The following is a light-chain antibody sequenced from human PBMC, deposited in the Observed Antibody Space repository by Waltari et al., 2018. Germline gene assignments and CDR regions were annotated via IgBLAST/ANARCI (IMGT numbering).Light chain of an antibody. CDR3: LQYYSTPWM. V-gene: IGKV4-1*01. CDR2: WAS. J-gene: IGKJ1*01. Sequence: DIVMTQSPDSLAVSLGEKATIKCRSSQSILYNSKNKSFLAWYHQKPGQPPKLLIYWASARESGVTERFSGSGSGTDFTLTIRSLQAEDVGIYYWLQYYSTPWMFGQGTRVEIK. CDR1: QSILYNSKNKSF.